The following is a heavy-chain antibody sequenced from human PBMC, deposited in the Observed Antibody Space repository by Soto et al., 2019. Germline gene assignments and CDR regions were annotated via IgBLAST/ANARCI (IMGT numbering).Heavy chain of an antibody. D-gene: IGHD5-12*01. CDR1: GGTFSSYA. CDR2: IIPIFGTA. CDR3: ASEVGWLPTKYYFDC. Sequence: QVQLVQSGAEVKKPGSSVKVSCKASGGTFSSYAISWVRQAPGQGLEWMGGIIPIFGTANYAQKFQGRVTITADESXXTAYMELSSLRSEDTAVYYCASEVGWLPTKYYFDCWGKGTLVTVSS. V-gene: IGHV1-69*12. J-gene: IGHJ4*02.